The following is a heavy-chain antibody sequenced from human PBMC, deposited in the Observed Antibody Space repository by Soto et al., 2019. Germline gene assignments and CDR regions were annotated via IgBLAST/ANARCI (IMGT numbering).Heavy chain of an antibody. CDR3: ARGAGGARAFDI. J-gene: IGHJ3*02. CDR2: IDPCDSYT. CDR1: GYRFTSYW. Sequence: GESLKISCKGSGYRFTSYWISWVRQMPGKGLEWMGRIDPCDSYTNYSPSFQGHVTISADKSISTAYLQWSSLKASDTAMYFCARGAGGARAFDIWGQGTMVTVSS. V-gene: IGHV5-10-1*01. D-gene: IGHD3-10*01.